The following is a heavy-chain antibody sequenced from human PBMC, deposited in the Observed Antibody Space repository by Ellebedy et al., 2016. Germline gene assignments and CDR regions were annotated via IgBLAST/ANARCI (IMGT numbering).Heavy chain of an antibody. D-gene: IGHD2-2*01. V-gene: IGHV1-8*02. CDR3: ARGFEYCSSTSCYSGAFDI. CDR2: MNPNSGNT. J-gene: IGHJ3*02. CDR1: GGTFSSYA. Sequence: ASVKVSXXASGGTFSSYAISWVRRAPGQGLEWMGWMNPNSGNTGYAQKFQGRVTMTRNTSISTAYMELSSLRSEDTAVYYCARGFEYCSSTSCYSGAFDIWGQGTMVTVSS.